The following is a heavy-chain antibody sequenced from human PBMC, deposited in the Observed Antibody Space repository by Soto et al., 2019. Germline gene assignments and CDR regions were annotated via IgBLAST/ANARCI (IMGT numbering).Heavy chain of an antibody. Sequence: QVQLQESGPGLVKPSQTLSLTCTVSGGSISSGGYYWSWIRQHPGKGLEWIGYIYYSGSTYYNPSLKSRITISSDTSKIQSSLKLTSVTAADTAVYYCARSTLVVTAPWGQGTLVTVSS. D-gene: IGHD2-21*02. CDR1: GGSISSGGYY. CDR2: IYYSGST. J-gene: IGHJ5*02. CDR3: ARSTLVVTAP. V-gene: IGHV4-31*03.